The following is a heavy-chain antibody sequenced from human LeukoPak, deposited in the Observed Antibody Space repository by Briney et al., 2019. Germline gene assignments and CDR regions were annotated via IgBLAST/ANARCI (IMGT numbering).Heavy chain of an antibody. CDR3: TTVTPFVRLRYFDWFTGY. D-gene: IGHD3-9*01. CDR2: IKSKTDGGTT. V-gene: IGHV3-15*01. J-gene: IGHJ4*02. Sequence: PGGSLRLSCAASGFTFSNAWMSWVRQAPGKGLEWVGRIKSKTDGGTTDYAAPVKGRFTISRDDSKNTLYLQMNSLKTEDTAVYYCTTVTPFVRLRYFDWFTGYWGQGTLVTVSS. CDR1: GFTFSNAW.